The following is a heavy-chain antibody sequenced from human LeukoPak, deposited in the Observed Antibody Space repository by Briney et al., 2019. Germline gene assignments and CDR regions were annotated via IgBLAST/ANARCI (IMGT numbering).Heavy chain of an antibody. CDR3: AKELYGY. J-gene: IGHJ4*02. CDR1: GFIFSKNG. CDR2: ISYDGSNK. Sequence: GGSLRLSCAASGFIFSKNGMHWVRQAPGKGLEWVAVISYDGSNKYYADSVKGRFTISRDNSKNTLYLQMNSLRTEDTAVYYCAKELYGYWGQGTLVTVSS. D-gene: IGHD3-10*01. V-gene: IGHV3-30*18.